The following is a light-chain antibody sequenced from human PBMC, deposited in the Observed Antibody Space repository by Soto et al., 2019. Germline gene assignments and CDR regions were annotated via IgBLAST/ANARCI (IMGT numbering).Light chain of an antibody. CDR2: EVS. V-gene: IGLV2-14*01. Sequence: QSALTQPASVSGSPGQSITISCSGGTSDIGTYNYVSWYQHHPGKVPKVVIYEVSDRPSGVSNRFSASRSAYTASLTISGLQHEDEADYYCSSFTSSYFYVFGPGTKVTVL. CDR1: TSDIGTYNY. CDR3: SSFTSSYFYV. J-gene: IGLJ1*01.